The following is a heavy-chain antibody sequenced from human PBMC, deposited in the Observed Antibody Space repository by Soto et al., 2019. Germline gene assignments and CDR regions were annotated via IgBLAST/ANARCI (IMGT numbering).Heavy chain of an antibody. CDR3: TSALAARTSYYYYYGMDV. V-gene: IGHV3-73*01. CDR1: GFTFSGSA. J-gene: IGHJ6*02. CDR2: IRSKANSYAT. D-gene: IGHD6-6*01. Sequence: GGSLRLSCAASGFTFSGSAMHWVRQASGKGLEWVGRIRSKANSYATAYAASVKGRFTISRDDSKSTAYLQMNSLKTEDTAVYYCTSALAARTSYYYYYGMDVWGQGTTVTVSS.